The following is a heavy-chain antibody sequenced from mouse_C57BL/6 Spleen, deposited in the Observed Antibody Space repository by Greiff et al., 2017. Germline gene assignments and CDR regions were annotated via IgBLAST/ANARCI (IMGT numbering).Heavy chain of an antibody. V-gene: IGHV3-6*01. D-gene: IGHD2-3*01. CDR1: GYSITSGYY. CDR3: ARNGYYEGVAWFAY. J-gene: IGHJ3*01. Sequence: EVKLEESGPGLVKPSQSLSLTCSVTGYSITSGYYWNWIRQFPGNKLEWMGYISYDGSNNYNPSLKNRISITRDTSKNQFFLKLNSVTTEDTATYYCARNGYYEGVAWFAYWGQGTLVTVSA. CDR2: ISYDGSN.